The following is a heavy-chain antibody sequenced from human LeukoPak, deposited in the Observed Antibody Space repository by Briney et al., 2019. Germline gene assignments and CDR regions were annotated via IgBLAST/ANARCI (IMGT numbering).Heavy chain of an antibody. Sequence: GGSLRLSCAASGFTFSIYAMSWVRQAPGEGLEWVSAISGSGGNTYYADSVRGRFTISRDNSKNTLYLQMNSLRAEDTAVYYCAKSQLAYCSGGSCFDAFDIWGQGTMVTVSS. CDR1: GFTFSIYA. J-gene: IGHJ3*02. CDR3: AKSQLAYCSGGSCFDAFDI. V-gene: IGHV3-23*01. CDR2: ISGSGGNT. D-gene: IGHD2-15*01.